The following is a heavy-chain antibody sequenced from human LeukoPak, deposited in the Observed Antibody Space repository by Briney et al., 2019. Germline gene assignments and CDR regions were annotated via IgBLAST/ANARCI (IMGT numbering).Heavy chain of an antibody. CDR2: INPNSGGT. CDR1: GYTFTGYY. CDR3: ARSGYYGSGVGWFDP. Sequence: ASVKVSCKASGYTFTGYYMHLVRQAPGQGLEWMGWINPNSGGTNYAQKFQGRVTMTRDTSISTAYMELSRLRSDDTAVYFCARSGYYGSGVGWFDPWGQGTLVTVSS. V-gene: IGHV1-2*02. D-gene: IGHD3-10*01. J-gene: IGHJ5*02.